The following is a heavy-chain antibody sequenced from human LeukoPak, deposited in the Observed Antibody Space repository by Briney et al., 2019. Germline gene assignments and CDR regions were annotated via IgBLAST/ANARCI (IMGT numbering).Heavy chain of an antibody. V-gene: IGHV3-11*04. CDR1: GFTFSDYY. CDR3: ARDSRDGYNPLDY. J-gene: IGHJ4*02. CDR2: ISSSGSTI. Sequence: GGSPRLSCAASGFTFSDYYMSWIRQAPGKGLEWVSYISSSGSTIYYADSVKGRFTISRDNAKNSLYLQMNSLRAEDTAVYYCARDSRDGYNPLDYWGQGTLVTVSS. D-gene: IGHD5-24*01.